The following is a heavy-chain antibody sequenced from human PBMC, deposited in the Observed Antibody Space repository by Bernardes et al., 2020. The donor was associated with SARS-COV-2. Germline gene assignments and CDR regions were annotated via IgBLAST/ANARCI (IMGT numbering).Heavy chain of an antibody. CDR2: ISAYNGTT. CDR3: ARDEEVTTYYYYYGMDV. D-gene: IGHD4-17*01. V-gene: IGHV1-18*01. CDR1: GYTFTSYG. Sequence: KASCKASGYTFTSYGISWVRQAPGQGLEWMGWISAYNGTTTYAQKLQGRVTMTTDTSTSTAYMELRSLRSDDTAVYYCARDEEVTTYYYYYGMDVWGQGTTVTVSS. J-gene: IGHJ6*02.